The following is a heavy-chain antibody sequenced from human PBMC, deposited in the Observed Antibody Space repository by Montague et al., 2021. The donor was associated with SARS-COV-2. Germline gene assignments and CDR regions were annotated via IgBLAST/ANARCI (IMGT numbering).Heavy chain of an antibody. D-gene: IGHD3-22*01. CDR1: GFTFSTFW. V-gene: IGHV3-7*05. CDR3: ARGYDSSGYQY. CDR2: IKQDGSEK. Sequence: PLRLSCAASGFTFSTFWMTWVRQVPGKGLEWVANIKQDGSEKYYVDSVKGRFTISRDNAKNSLYLQLDSLRAEDTAVYYCARGYDSSGYQYWGQGTLVTVSS. J-gene: IGHJ4*02.